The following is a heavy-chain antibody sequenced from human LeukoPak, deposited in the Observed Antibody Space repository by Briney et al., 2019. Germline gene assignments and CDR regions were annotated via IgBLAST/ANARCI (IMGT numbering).Heavy chain of an antibody. CDR2: ISGSGGST. J-gene: IGHJ4*02. V-gene: IGHV3-23*01. D-gene: IGHD4-23*01. CDR3: ARRAGGYSHPYDY. CDR1: GFTFSTYG. Sequence: GGSLRLSCAAFGFTFSTYGMSWVRQAPGKGLEWVSVISGSGGSTYYAASVKGRFTISRDNSKNTLYLQMNSLRAEDTAVYYCARRAGGYSHPYDYWGQGILVTVSS.